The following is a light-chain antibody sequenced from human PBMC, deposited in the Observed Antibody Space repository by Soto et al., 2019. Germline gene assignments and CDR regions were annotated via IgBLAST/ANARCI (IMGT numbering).Light chain of an antibody. CDR2: GAS. J-gene: IGKJ4*01. CDR3: QQYGSSPLT. Sequence: EIVLTQSPGTLSLSPGERATLSCRASQSVSSSYLAWYQQKPGQAPRLLIYGASSRATGIPDSFSGSGSGTDFTLTISRREHEDFAVYYCQQYGSSPLTFGGGTKEEIK. CDR1: QSVSSSY. V-gene: IGKV3-20*01.